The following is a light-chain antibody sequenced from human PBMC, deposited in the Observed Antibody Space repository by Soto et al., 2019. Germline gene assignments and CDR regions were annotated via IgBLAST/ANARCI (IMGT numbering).Light chain of an antibody. CDR3: ISYAGSNNWN. Sequence: QSALTQPPSASGSPGQSVTISCTGTSSDVGGYNYVSWYQQHPGKAPKLMIYEVSKRPSGVPDRFSGSKSGNTASLTVPGLQAEDEADYYCISYAGSNNWNFGTGTKLTVL. CDR2: EVS. CDR1: SSDVGGYNY. J-gene: IGLJ1*01. V-gene: IGLV2-8*01.